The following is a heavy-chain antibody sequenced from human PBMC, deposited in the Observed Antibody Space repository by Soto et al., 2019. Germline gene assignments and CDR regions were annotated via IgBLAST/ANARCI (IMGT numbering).Heavy chain of an antibody. CDR1: GDSVGSYNYY. CDR2: IYSSGST. Sequence: SETLSLTCTVSGDSVGSYNYYWTWIRQSPGKGLEWVGYIYSSGSTKYNPSLKSRVTISLHTSSNQFSLNLTSVTAADTAVYYCARDIRGYSRAFDFWGQGTLVTVS. CDR3: ARDIRGYSRAFDF. J-gene: IGHJ4*02. V-gene: IGHV4-61*01. D-gene: IGHD5-18*01.